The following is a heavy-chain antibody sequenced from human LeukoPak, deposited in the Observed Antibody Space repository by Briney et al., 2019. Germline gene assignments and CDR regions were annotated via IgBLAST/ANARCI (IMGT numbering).Heavy chain of an antibody. D-gene: IGHD6-19*01. CDR3: AEAVAGQNYYYYGMDV. V-gene: IGHV3-30-3*02. Sequence: GGSLRLSCAASGFTFSSYAMHWVRQAPGKGLEWVAIISYDGSSKYYAGSVKGRFTISRDNSKNTLYLQMNSLRAEDTAVYYCAEAVAGQNYYYYGMDVWGQGTTVTVSS. CDR1: GFTFSSYA. CDR2: ISYDGSSK. J-gene: IGHJ6*02.